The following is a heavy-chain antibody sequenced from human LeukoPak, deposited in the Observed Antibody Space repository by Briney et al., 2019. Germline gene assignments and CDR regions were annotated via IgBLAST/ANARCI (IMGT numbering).Heavy chain of an antibody. J-gene: IGHJ4*02. V-gene: IGHV3-23*01. CDR2: ISDSGDST. CDR1: GVTFSSYA. Sequence: GGSLRLSCAASGVTFSSYAMSWVRQAPGKGLEWVSAISDSGDSTYYADSVKGRVTISRDNSKNTLYLQMNSLRAEDTAVYYCAKAMLVTSPTPNFDSWGPGTLVTVSS. CDR3: AKAMLVTSPTPNFDS. D-gene: IGHD2-21*02.